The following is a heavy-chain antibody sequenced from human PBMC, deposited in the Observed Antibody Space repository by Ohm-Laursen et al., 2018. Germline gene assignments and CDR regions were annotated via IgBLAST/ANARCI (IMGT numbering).Heavy chain of an antibody. CDR3: ARGGSNYAFDP. D-gene: IGHD4-11*01. Sequence: TLSLTCTVSGGSISSNYWSWIRQPAGKGLEWIGRIYSSGSTNYNPSLKSRVTMSVDTSKNQFSLKLTSVTAADTAVYYCARGGSNYAFDPWGQGTLVTVSS. V-gene: IGHV4-4*07. CDR2: IYSSGST. J-gene: IGHJ5*02. CDR1: GGSISSNY.